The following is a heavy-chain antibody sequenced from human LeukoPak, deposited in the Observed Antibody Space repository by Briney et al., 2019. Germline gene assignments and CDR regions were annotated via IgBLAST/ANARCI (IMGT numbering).Heavy chain of an antibody. CDR1: GFTFSNHW. V-gene: IGHV3-7*01. D-gene: IGHD3-3*01. Sequence: PGGSLRLSCAASGFTFSNHWMSWVRQAPGKGLEWVANINQDGSEKYYVDSVKGRFTISRDNAKNSLYLQMNSLRAEDTAVYYCARDFQDRLYDFWSGYYSGYFDYWGQGTLVTVSS. CDR3: ARDFQDRLYDFWSGYYSGYFDY. CDR2: INQDGSEK. J-gene: IGHJ4*02.